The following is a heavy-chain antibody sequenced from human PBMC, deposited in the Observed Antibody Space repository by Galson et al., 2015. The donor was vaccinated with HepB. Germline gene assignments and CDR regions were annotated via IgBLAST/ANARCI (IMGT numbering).Heavy chain of an antibody. CDR2: FDPEDGET. J-gene: IGHJ4*02. D-gene: IGHD5-12*01. CDR3: ATDWINSGYDYGNFDY. CDR1: GYTLTELS. Sequence: SCKVSGYTLTELSMHWVRQAPGKGLEWMGGFDPEDGETIYAQKFQGRVTMTEDTSTDTAYMELSSLRSEDTAVYYCATDWINSGYDYGNFDYWGQGTLVTVSS. V-gene: IGHV1-24*01.